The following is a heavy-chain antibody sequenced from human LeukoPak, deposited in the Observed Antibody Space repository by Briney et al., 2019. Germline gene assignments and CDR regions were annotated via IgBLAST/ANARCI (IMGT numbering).Heavy chain of an antibody. CDR1: GFTFSNYG. J-gene: IGHJ6*03. CDR2: IRLDESDK. V-gene: IGHV3-30*02. CDR3: AKGSYWNYYYYMDV. D-gene: IGHD1-26*01. Sequence: PGGSLRLSCAASGFTFSNYGMHWVRQAPGKGLEWVAHIRLDESDKYYADSVKGRFTISRDNSKNTLYLQMNSLRAEDTAVYYCAKGSYWNYYYYMDVWGKGTTVTISS.